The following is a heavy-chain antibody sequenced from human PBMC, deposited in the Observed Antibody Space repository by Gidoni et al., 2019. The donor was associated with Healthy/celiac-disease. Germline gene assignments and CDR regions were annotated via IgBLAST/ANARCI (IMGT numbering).Heavy chain of an antibody. J-gene: IGHJ4*02. D-gene: IGHD2-2*01. CDR1: GFTFSSYA. CDR3: ARDCSSTSCYPFDY. CDR2: ISYDGSNK. V-gene: IGHV3-30-3*01. Sequence: QVQLVESGGGVVQPGRSLRLSCASSGFTFSSYAMHWVRQAPGKGLEWVAVISYDGSNKYYADSVKGRFTISRDNSKNTLYLQMNSLRAEDTAVYYCARDCSSTSCYPFDYWGQGTLVTVSS.